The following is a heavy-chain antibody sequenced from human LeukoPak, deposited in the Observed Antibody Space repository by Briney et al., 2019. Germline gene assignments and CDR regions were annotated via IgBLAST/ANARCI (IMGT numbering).Heavy chain of an antibody. CDR1: GGSISSYY. V-gene: IGHV4-59*01. J-gene: IGHJ4*02. CDR3: ARFRSSGYHTPLLARGTFDY. Sequence: PSETLSLTCTVSGGSISSYYWSWIRQPPGKGLEWIGYIYYSGSTNYNPSLKSRVTISVDTSKNQFSLKLSSVTAADTAVYYCARFRSSGYHTPLLARGTFDYWGQGTLVTVSS. D-gene: IGHD6-19*01. CDR2: IYYSGST.